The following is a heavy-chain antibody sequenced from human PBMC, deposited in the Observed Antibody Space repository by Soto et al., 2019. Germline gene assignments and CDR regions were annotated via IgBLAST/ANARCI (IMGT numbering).Heavy chain of an antibody. D-gene: IGHD3-22*01. J-gene: IGHJ4*02. CDR1: GFTFSSYG. CDR3: AKVWVYDTSGWSFAY. CDR2: ISDDGSNK. V-gene: IGHV3-30*18. Sequence: QVQLVESGGGVVQPGRSLRLSCAASGFTFSSYGMHWVRQAPGKGLEWVAVISDDGSNKYYADSLKGRFTISRDNSKNPLYLQMNSLRAEDTAVYYCAKVWVYDTSGWSFAYWGQGALGTVSS.